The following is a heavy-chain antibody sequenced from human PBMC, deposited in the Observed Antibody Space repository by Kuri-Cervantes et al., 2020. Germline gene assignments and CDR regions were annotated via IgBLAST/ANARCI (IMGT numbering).Heavy chain of an antibody. Sequence: GGSLRLSCAASGFTVSSNYMSWVRQAPGKGLEWVSVIYSGGSTYYADSVKGRFTISRDNSKNPLYLQMNSLRAEDTAVYYCATDSKSTTVTRDAFDIWGQGTMVTVSS. CDR2: IYSGGST. V-gene: IGHV3-66*01. CDR1: GFTVSSNY. D-gene: IGHD4-17*01. J-gene: IGHJ3*02. CDR3: ATDSKSTTVTRDAFDI.